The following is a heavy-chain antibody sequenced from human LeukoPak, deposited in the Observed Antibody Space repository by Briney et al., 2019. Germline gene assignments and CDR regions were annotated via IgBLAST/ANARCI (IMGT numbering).Heavy chain of an antibody. CDR3: ARRRRIAVAGTPIDY. Sequence: SETLSLTCTVSGGSISSYYWSWIRQPPGKGLEWIGEIDHSGSTNYNPSLKSRVTISVDTSKNQFSLKLSSVTAADTAVYYCARRRRIAVAGTPIDYWGQGTLVTVSS. J-gene: IGHJ4*02. CDR2: IDHSGST. D-gene: IGHD6-19*01. CDR1: GGSISSYY. V-gene: IGHV4-34*01.